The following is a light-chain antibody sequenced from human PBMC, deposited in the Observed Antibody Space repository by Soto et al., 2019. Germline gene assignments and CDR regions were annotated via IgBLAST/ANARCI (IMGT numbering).Light chain of an antibody. V-gene: IGKV3-11*01. CDR3: QQRSNWPLT. CDR1: QSVSSY. CDR2: DAS. Sequence: EMVLTQSPATLSLSPGERATLSCRASQSVSSYLAWYQQKPGQAPRLLIYDASNSATGIPARFSGSGSGTDFTLTISSLEPEDFEVYYCQQRSNWPLTFGGGTKVEIK. J-gene: IGKJ4*01.